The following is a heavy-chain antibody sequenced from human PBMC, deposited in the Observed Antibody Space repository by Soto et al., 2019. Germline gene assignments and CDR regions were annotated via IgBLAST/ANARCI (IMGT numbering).Heavy chain of an antibody. CDR2: ISWNGGNI. CDR3: ARDRYGGAARLGDFFDY. CDR1: GFTFDDYA. Sequence: EVQLVESGGGLVQPDRSLRLSCAASGFTFDDYAVHWVRQVPGKGLEWVSGISWNGGNIGYADSVKGRVTISRDNAKNCLYLQMNSLRAEDTALYYCARDRYGGAARLGDFFDYWGQGTLVTVSS. D-gene: IGHD1-26*01. V-gene: IGHV3-9*01. J-gene: IGHJ4*02.